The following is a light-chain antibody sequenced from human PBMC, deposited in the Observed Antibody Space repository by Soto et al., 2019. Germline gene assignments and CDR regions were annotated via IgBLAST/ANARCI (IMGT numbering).Light chain of an antibody. Sequence: EIVLTQSPGTLSLSPGERATLSCRASQSVTSSYLAWYQQKPGQAPRLLIYGASSRAAGIQDRFSGSGSGTDFTLTISRLEPSDFAVYYCQQYGSSPMTFGQGTRVDIK. J-gene: IGKJ5*01. CDR2: GAS. CDR3: QQYGSSPMT. V-gene: IGKV3-20*01. CDR1: QSVTSSY.